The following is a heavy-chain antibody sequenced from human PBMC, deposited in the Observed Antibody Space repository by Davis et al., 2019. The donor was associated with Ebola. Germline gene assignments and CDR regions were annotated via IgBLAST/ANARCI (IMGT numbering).Heavy chain of an antibody. CDR1: GYTFTSYW. CDR2: IYPGDSDT. CDR3: ARARDSGYDSESPGGFDY. D-gene: IGHD5-12*01. V-gene: IGHV5-51*01. Sequence: KVSCKASGYTFTSYWIGWVRQMPGKGLEWMGIIYPGDSDTRYSPSFQGQVTISADKSISTAYLQWSSLKASDTAMYYCARARDSGYDSESPGGFDYWGQGTLVTVSS. J-gene: IGHJ4*02.